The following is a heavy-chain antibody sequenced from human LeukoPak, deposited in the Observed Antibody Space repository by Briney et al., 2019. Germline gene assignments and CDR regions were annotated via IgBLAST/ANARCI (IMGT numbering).Heavy chain of an antibody. CDR1: GGTFSSYA. V-gene: IGHV1-69*06. J-gene: IGHJ5*02. CDR3: ARDKTTVSHWFDP. CDR2: IIPIFGTA. Sequence: SVKVSCKASGGTFSSYAISWVRQAPGQGLEWMGGIIPIFGTANYAQKFRGRVTITADKSTSTAYMELSSLRSEDTAVYYCARDKTTVSHWFDPWGQGTLVTVSS. D-gene: IGHD4-17*01.